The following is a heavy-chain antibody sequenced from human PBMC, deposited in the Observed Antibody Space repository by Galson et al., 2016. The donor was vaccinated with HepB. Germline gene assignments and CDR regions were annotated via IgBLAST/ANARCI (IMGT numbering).Heavy chain of an antibody. CDR1: GFTFSKTA. V-gene: IGHV3-33*01. Sequence: SLRLSCAASGFTFSKTAMHWVRQAPGMGLEWVAVIWYDGENKYYADSVPGRFTVSRDNSENTLYLQMNRLRADDRAVFYCARARKEDCDCGNCKSVYFDPWGQGTLVIVSS. D-gene: IGHD4-23*01. J-gene: IGHJ4*02. CDR3: ARARKEDCDCGNCKSVYFDP. CDR2: IWYDGENK.